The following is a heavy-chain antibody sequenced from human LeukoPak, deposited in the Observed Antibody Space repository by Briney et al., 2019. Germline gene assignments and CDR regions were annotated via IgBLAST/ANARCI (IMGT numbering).Heavy chain of an antibody. CDR2: IIPILGIA. J-gene: IGHJ4*02. D-gene: IGHD2-2*01. CDR1: GGTFSSYT. CDR3: ARVDCSSTSCYSFDY. Sequence: SVKVSCKASGGTFSSYTISWVRQAPGQGLEWMGRIIPILGIANYAQKFQGRVTVTADKSTSTAYMELSSLRSEDTAVYYCARVDCSSTSCYSFDYWGQGTLVTVSS. V-gene: IGHV1-69*02.